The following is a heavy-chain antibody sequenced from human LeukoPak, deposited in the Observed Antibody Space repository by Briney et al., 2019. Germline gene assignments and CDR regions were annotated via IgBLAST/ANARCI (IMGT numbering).Heavy chain of an antibody. Sequence: ASVKVSCKASGYTFTSYAIHWVRQAPGQRLEWMGWINVGNGVTEYSQKFQGRVTVTRDTSTSTVHMELSGLRSEDTAVYYCARDQEGFDYWGQGTLVTVSS. CDR2: INVGNGVT. V-gene: IGHV1-3*01. J-gene: IGHJ4*02. CDR1: GYTFTSYA. CDR3: ARDQEGFDY.